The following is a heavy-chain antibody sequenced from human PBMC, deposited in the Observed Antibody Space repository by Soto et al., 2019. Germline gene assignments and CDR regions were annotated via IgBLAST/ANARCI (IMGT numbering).Heavy chain of an antibody. Sequence: EVQLVESGGGLVQPGGSLRLSCEASGFTFGTYWMTWVRQPPGKGLECVADIKPDGSERYYVDSVKGRFTISRDNAKNSPYLHMNGLRAEDTAVYYCATDLNWEHYWGQGTLVTVSS. CDR1: GFTFGTYW. CDR3: ATDLNWEHY. J-gene: IGHJ4*02. D-gene: IGHD7-27*01. V-gene: IGHV3-7*04. CDR2: IKPDGSER.